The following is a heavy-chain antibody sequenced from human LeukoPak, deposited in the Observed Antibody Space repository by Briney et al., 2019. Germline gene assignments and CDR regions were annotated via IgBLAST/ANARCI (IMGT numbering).Heavy chain of an antibody. D-gene: IGHD3/OR15-3a*01. CDR3: LAGTQSDWYYFDY. Sequence: GGSLRLSCAASGFTFSSYSMNWVRQAPGKGLEWVSAISGSGGSTYYADSVKGRFTISRDNSKNTLYLQMNSLRAEETAVYYCLAGTQSDWYYFDYWGQGTLVTVSS. J-gene: IGHJ4*02. CDR2: ISGSGGST. CDR1: GFTFSSYS. V-gene: IGHV3-23*01.